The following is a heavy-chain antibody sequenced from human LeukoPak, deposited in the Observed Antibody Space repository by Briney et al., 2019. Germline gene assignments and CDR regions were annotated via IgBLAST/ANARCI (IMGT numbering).Heavy chain of an antibody. CDR2: IIPIFGTA. CDR3: ARSVDYYGSGSYVYYFDY. CDR1: GGTFSSYA. V-gene: IGHV1-69*13. Sequence: SVKVSCKASGGTFSSYAISWVRQAPGQGLEWMGGIIPIFGTANYAQKFQGRVTITADESTSTAYMELSSLRSEDTAVYYCARSVDYYGSGSYVYYFDYWGQGTLVTVSS. D-gene: IGHD3-10*01. J-gene: IGHJ4*02.